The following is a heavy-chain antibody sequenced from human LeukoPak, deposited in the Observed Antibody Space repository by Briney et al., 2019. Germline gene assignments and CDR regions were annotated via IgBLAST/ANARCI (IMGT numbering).Heavy chain of an antibody. J-gene: IGHJ3*02. Sequence: SETLSLTCTVSGGSISSSSYYWGWIRQPPGRGLEWIGRISSSGSTNYNPSLKSRVTISVDTSKNQFSLKLSSVTAADTAVYFCARGPYSYDSSGAFDIWGQGTMVTVSS. V-gene: IGHV4-39*07. CDR1: GGSISSSSYY. CDR2: ISSSGST. D-gene: IGHD3-22*01. CDR3: ARGPYSYDSSGAFDI.